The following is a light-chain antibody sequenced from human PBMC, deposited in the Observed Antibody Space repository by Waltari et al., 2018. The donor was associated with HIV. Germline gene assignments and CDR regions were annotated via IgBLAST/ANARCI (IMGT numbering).Light chain of an antibody. CDR2: EVH. Sequence: QSALTQPRSVSGSPGQSVTISCTGTRSDIGYFDYVSWYQHFPRKAPKGIIYEVHQRPAGFPDRCTGSKSGITASLTISGLQGEDEADYYCCSYAGAYTYVFGTGTKVTVL. CDR1: RSDIGYFDY. J-gene: IGLJ1*01. V-gene: IGLV2-11*01. CDR3: CSYAGAYTYV.